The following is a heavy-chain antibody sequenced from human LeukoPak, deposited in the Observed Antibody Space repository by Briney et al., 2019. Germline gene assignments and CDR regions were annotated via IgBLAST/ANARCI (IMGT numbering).Heavy chain of an antibody. CDR1: GGSISSGDYY. CDR2: IYYSGST. J-gene: IGHJ5*02. D-gene: IGHD2-2*01. CDR3: ARGGYCSSTSCPGFDP. Sequence: SETLSLTCTVSGGSISSGDYYWSWIRQPPGKGLEWIGYIYYSGSTYYNASLKSRVTISLHTSENQFSLKLSAVTAADTAVYFCARGGYCSSTSCPGFDPWGQGTLVTVSS. V-gene: IGHV4-30-4*08.